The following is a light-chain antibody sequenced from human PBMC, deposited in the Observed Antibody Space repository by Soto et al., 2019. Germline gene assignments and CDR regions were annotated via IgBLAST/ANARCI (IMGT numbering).Light chain of an antibody. CDR1: QSVSSSY. CDR3: QQYGSSPWT. CDR2: GAS. J-gene: IGKJ1*01. V-gene: IGKV3-20*01. Sequence: EIVLTQSPCTLSLSPGERATLSCRASQSVSSSYLAWYQQNPGQAPRLLIYGASSRATGIPDRFSGSGYGTAFTLSISRLEPEDFAVYFCQQYGSSPWTFGQGTKVEIK.